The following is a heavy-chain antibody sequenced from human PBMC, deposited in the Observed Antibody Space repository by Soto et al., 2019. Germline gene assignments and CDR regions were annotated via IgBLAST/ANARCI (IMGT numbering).Heavy chain of an antibody. CDR3: AREGEVSELYCGGDCYSDAFDI. V-gene: IGHV4-59*01. J-gene: IGHJ3*02. Sequence: QVQLQESGPGLVKPSETLSLTCTVSGGSISSYYWSWIRQPPGKGLEWIGYIYYSGSTNYNPSLKSRVTISVDTSKNQFSLKLSSVTAADTAVYYCAREGEVSELYCGGDCYSDAFDIWGQGTMVTVSS. CDR2: IYYSGST. D-gene: IGHD2-21*02. CDR1: GGSISSYY.